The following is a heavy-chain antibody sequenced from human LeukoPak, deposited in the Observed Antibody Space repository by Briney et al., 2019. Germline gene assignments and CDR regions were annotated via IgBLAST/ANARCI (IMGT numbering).Heavy chain of an antibody. Sequence: SETLSLTCTVSGGSIISYYWSWIRQPPGKGLEWIGYIYYSGSTNYNPSLKSRVTISVDTSKNQFSLKLSSVTAAYTAVYYCARSKDYGSGSYYNVIDYWGQGTLVTVSS. CDR1: GGSIISYY. CDR3: ARSKDYGSGSYYNVIDY. D-gene: IGHD3-10*01. J-gene: IGHJ4*02. CDR2: IYYSGST. V-gene: IGHV4-59*01.